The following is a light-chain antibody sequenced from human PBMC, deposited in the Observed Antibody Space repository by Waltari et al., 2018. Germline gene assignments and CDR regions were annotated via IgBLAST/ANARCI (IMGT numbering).Light chain of an antibody. CDR3: QQYYAYSWT. CDR1: QTISTW. Sequence: DIQMTQSPSTLSASVGDRVSITCRASQTISTWLAWFQQKPGKAPKLLIYKASSLESGVPSRFIGSGSETEFTLTISSLQPDDFATYYCQQYYAYSWTFGQGTKVEIK. J-gene: IGKJ1*01. CDR2: KAS. V-gene: IGKV1-5*03.